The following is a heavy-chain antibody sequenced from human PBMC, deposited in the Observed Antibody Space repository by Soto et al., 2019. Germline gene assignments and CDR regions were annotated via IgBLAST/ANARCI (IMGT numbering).Heavy chain of an antibody. CDR3: ARGNTGDGNFDA. D-gene: IGHD4-17*01. CDR1: GFTFSIYA. Sequence: GVSLRLSCAASGFTFSIYAISCVRQAPGKWLDWVSSISGSVGTTYDADSVKGRFTISRDNDKNTLFRQMNSLRVEDTAVYYCARGNTGDGNFDAWGQGTLVTVSS. J-gene: IGHJ4*02. CDR2: ISGSVGTT. V-gene: IGHV3-23*01.